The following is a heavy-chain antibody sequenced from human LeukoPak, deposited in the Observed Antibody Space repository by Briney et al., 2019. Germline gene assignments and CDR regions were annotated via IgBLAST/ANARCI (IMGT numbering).Heavy chain of an antibody. CDR1: GFTFSSYW. V-gene: IGHV3-7*03. D-gene: IGHD1-26*01. Sequence: GGSLRLSCAASGFTFSSYWMTWVRQAPGKGLEWVANIKEDGGEGYYVDSVKGRFTISRDDAKNSLYLQMNSLRAEDTALYYCARGGGGSYGSDYWGQGTLVTVSS. J-gene: IGHJ4*02. CDR2: IKEDGGEG. CDR3: ARGGGGSYGSDY.